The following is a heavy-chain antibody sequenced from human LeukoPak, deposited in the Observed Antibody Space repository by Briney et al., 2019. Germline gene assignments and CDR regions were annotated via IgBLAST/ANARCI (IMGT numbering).Heavy chain of an antibody. Sequence: ASVKVSCKASGYTFTTYDINWVRQAPGQGLEWMGWISPYNGNTIYAQKLQGRVTMTTDTSTSTAYMELRSLRSDDTAVYYCARYCNGGSCYAYDAFDMWGQGTMVTDSS. CDR2: ISPYNGNT. V-gene: IGHV1-18*04. CDR3: ARYCNGGSCYAYDAFDM. D-gene: IGHD2-15*01. CDR1: GYTFTTYD. J-gene: IGHJ3*02.